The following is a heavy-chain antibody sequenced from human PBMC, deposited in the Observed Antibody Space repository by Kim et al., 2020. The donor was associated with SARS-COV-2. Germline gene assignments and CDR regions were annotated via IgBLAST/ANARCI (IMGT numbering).Heavy chain of an antibody. V-gene: IGHV3-30*02. CDR3: AKAPIQLWLRFYFDY. CDR2: K. Sequence: KYYADSVKGRFTISRDNSKNTLYLQMNSLRAEDTAVYYCAKAPIQLWLRFYFDYWGQGTLVTVSS. J-gene: IGHJ4*02. D-gene: IGHD5-18*01.